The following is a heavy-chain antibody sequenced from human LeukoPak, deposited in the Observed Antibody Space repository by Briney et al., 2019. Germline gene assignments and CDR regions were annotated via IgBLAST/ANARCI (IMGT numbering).Heavy chain of an antibody. V-gene: IGHV3-23*01. CDR2: IIGGAGGT. CDR1: GFSFSSHG. Sequence: GGSLRLSCAASGFSFSSHGMSWARQAPGKGLEWVSGIIGGAGGTYYADSVKGRFTISRDNAKNTLYLQMNSLRAEDTAVYYCAHGSMYQLDYWGQGTLVTVSS. CDR3: AHGSMYQLDY. J-gene: IGHJ4*02. D-gene: IGHD2-2*01.